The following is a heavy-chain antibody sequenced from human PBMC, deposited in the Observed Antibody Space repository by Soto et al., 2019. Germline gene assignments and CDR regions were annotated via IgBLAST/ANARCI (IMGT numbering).Heavy chain of an antibody. J-gene: IGHJ4*02. CDR2: ISGSGNTS. Sequence: EVQLLESGGGLVQPGGSLRLSCAASGFTFSSYAMTWVRQAPGKGLEWGSAISGSGNTSYYADSVKGRFTISRDSSKKMLYLQMKRMRRATPAVSYCAKARGRPWYPEYWGQGKLV. V-gene: IGHV3-23*01. CDR3: AKARGRPWYPEY. CDR1: GFTFSSYA. D-gene: IGHD3-10*01.